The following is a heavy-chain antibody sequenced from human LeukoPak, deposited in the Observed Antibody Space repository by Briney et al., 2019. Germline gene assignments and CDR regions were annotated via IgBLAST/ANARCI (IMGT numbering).Heavy chain of an antibody. Sequence: ASVKVSCKASGYTFTSYGISWVRQAPGQGLEWMGWISAYNGNTNYAQKLQGRVTMTTDTSTSTAYMGLRSLRSEDTAVYYCARALIVVVPAANDYWGQGTLVTVSS. CDR3: ARALIVVVPAANDY. D-gene: IGHD2-2*01. CDR1: GYTFTSYG. V-gene: IGHV1-18*01. J-gene: IGHJ4*02. CDR2: ISAYNGNT.